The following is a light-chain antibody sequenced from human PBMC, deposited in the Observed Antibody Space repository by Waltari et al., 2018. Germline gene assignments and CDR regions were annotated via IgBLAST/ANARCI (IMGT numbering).Light chain of an antibody. Sequence: DIVMTQSPLSLPVTPGEPASISCRSRQTLLHNNGNKYLDWYVQKPGQSPQLRIYLGSNRASGVPDRFSGSGSGTDFTLEISSVEADDVGIYYCMQALESPLTFGGGTQLEIK. CDR1: QTLLHNNGNKY. V-gene: IGKV2-28*01. CDR3: MQALESPLT. J-gene: IGKJ4*01. CDR2: LGS.